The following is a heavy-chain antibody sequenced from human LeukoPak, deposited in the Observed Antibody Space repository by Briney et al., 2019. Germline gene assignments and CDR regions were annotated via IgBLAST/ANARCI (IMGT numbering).Heavy chain of an antibody. CDR3: AKGGGYEAQYYYYYLDV. J-gene: IGHJ6*03. Sequence: GRSLRLSWAASGFTFSSYGMHWVRQTPGKGQGWVAVISYDGINKYYEASVKGRFTISRDNSKNTLYLQMNSLRAEDTAVYYCAKGGGYEAQYYYYYLDVWGKGTTVTISS. CDR2: ISYDGINK. D-gene: IGHD5-12*01. CDR1: GFTFSSYG. V-gene: IGHV3-30*18.